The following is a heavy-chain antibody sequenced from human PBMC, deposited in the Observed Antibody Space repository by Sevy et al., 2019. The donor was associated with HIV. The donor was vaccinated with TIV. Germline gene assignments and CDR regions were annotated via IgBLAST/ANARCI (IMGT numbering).Heavy chain of an antibody. Sequence: GGSLRLSCAASGFTFRSYGMHWVRQAPGKGLEWVTFIRYDGSNKYYADSVKGRFTISRDNSKNTLYLQMNSLRAEDTAVYYCAKEGPAAAGLWGQRTMVTVSS. CDR1: GFTFRSYG. J-gene: IGHJ3*01. D-gene: IGHD6-13*01. CDR2: IRYDGSNK. V-gene: IGHV3-30*02. CDR3: AKEGPAAAGL.